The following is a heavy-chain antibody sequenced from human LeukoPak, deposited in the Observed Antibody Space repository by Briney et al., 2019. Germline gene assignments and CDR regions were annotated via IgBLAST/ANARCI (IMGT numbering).Heavy chain of an antibody. Sequence: SETLSLTCTVSGGSISSYYWSWIRQPPGKGLEWIGYIYYSGSTNYNPSLKSRVTISVDTSKNQFSLKLSSVTAADTAVYYCAREGQYSGSYHDAFDIWGQGTMVTVSS. V-gene: IGHV4-59*01. CDR1: GGSISSYY. CDR2: IYYSGST. CDR3: AREGQYSGSYHDAFDI. D-gene: IGHD1-26*01. J-gene: IGHJ3*02.